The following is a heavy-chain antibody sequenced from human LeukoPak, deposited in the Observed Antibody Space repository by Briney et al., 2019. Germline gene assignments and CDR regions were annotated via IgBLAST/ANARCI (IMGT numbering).Heavy chain of an antibody. Sequence: GGSLRLSCAASGFIITTYAMAWVRQAPGKGLEWVAGILSSGTTYYSDSVKGRFTISKDNSKKMVYLQMNSLRVEDTAIYYCAKDLHYNDGRWEFDPWGQGTLVTVSS. CDR1: GFIITTYA. CDR2: ILSSGTT. CDR3: AKDLHYNDGRWEFDP. D-gene: IGHD5-24*01. J-gene: IGHJ5*02. V-gene: IGHV3-23*01.